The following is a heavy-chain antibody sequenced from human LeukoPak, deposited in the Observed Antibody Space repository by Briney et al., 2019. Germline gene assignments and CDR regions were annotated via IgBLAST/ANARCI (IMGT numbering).Heavy chain of an antibody. J-gene: IGHJ4*02. Sequence: PGGSLRLFCAASGLIFTSYAMSWVRQAPGKGLEWVSVISASGGSSYYANSVKGRFTISRDNSKNSLYLQMNSLRAEDTAVYYCARGKYSSGWFDYWGQGTLVTVSS. D-gene: IGHD6-19*01. CDR3: ARGKYSSGWFDY. CDR1: GLIFTSYA. CDR2: ISASGGSS. V-gene: IGHV3-23*01.